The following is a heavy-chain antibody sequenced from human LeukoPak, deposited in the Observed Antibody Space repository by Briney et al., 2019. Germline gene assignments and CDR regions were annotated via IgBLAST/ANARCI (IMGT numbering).Heavy chain of an antibody. Sequence: ASVKVSCKASGYTFTSYGISWVRQAPGQGLEWMGWISAYNGNTNYAQKPQGRVTMTTDTSTSTAYMELRSLRSDDTAVYYCARSCIMTTVTYMDVWGKGTTVTVSS. CDR1: GYTFTSYG. D-gene: IGHD4-17*01. CDR2: ISAYNGNT. V-gene: IGHV1-18*01. CDR3: ARSCIMTTVTYMDV. J-gene: IGHJ6*03.